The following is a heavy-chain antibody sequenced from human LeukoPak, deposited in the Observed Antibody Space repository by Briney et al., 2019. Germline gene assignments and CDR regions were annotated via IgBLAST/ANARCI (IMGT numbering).Heavy chain of an antibody. CDR3: ARPRINYYDSSGYPSYFDY. CDR2: IYPGDSDT. CDR1: GYSFTSYW. D-gene: IGHD3-22*01. Sequence: GESLKISCKGSGYSFTSYWIGWVRQMPGKGLEWMGIIYPGDSDTRHSPSFQGQVTISADKSISTAYLQWSSLKALDTAMYYCARPRINYYDSSGYPSYFDYWGQGTLVTVSS. V-gene: IGHV5-51*01. J-gene: IGHJ4*02.